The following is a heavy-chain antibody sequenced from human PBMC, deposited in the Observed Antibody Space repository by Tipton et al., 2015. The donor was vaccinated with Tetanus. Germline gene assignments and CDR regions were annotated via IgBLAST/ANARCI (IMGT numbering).Heavy chain of an antibody. D-gene: IGHD3-3*01. CDR3: ARAYDFWSGFNHGYFDY. V-gene: IGHV4-31*03. CDR1: GGSISSGGYY. Sequence: LSLTCTVSGGSISSGGYYWSWIRQHPGKGLEWIGYIYYSGSTYYNPSLKSRVTISVDTPKNQFSLKLSSVTAADTAVYYCARAYDFWSGFNHGYFDYWGQGTLVTVSS. J-gene: IGHJ4*02. CDR2: IYYSGST.